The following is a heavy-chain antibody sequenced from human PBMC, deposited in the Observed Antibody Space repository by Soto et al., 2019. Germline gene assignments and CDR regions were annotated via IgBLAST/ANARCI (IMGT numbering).Heavy chain of an antibody. D-gene: IGHD3-3*01. CDR3: ARSWSGSTSGRVDV. Sequence: GGSLRLSCVASGFTFDDHVMNWVRQVPGKGLEWVGHISWNGYSIGYGGSVRGRFTISRDNAQNTLYLQMNNLRSEDTALYYCARSWSGSTSGRVDVWGRGTTLTVFS. CDR2: ISWNGYSI. CDR1: GFTFDDHV. V-gene: IGHV3-9*01. J-gene: IGHJ6*02.